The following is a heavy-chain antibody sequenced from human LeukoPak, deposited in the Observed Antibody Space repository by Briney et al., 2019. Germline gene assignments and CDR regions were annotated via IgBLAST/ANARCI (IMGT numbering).Heavy chain of an antibody. CDR1: GYRFSNYW. CDR3: ARQFSSGWYVDY. Sequence: GESLKISCKGSGYRFSNYWIGWVRQMPGKGLEWMGIIYPDDSDTRYSPSFQGQVTISADKSISTAYLQWSSLKASDTAMYYCARQFSSGWYVDYWGQGTLVTVSS. D-gene: IGHD6-13*01. V-gene: IGHV5-51*01. CDR2: IYPDDSDT. J-gene: IGHJ4*02.